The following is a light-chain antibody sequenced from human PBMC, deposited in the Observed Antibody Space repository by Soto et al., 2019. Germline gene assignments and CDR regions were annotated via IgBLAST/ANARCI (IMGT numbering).Light chain of an antibody. Sequence: DIVMTQSPDSLAVSLGERATINCKSSQTVLYSSNNKNYLAWYQQKPGQPPKLLIYWTSTRESGVPDRFSGSESGTYFTLTISDLQAEDVAVYYCQQYYTTPITFGQGTRLEIK. V-gene: IGKV4-1*01. CDR3: QQYYTTPIT. CDR2: WTS. J-gene: IGKJ5*01. CDR1: QTVLYSSNNKNY.